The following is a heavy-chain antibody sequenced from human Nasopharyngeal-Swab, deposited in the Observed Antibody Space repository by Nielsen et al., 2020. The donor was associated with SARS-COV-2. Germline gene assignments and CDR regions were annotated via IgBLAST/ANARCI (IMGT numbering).Heavy chain of an antibody. CDR3: ATGAAVAGTPISYYYYYGMDV. CDR2: FDPEDGET. V-gene: IGHV1-24*01. D-gene: IGHD6-19*01. Sequence: ASVKVSCKVSGDTLTELSMHWVRQDPGKGLEWTGGFDPEDGETIYAQKFQGRVTMTEDTSTDTAYMELSSLRSEDTAVYYCATGAAVAGTPISYYYYYGMDVWGQGTTVTVSS. J-gene: IGHJ6*02. CDR1: GDTLTELS.